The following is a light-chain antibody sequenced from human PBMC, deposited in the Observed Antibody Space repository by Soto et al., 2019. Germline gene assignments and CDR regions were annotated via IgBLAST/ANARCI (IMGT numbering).Light chain of an antibody. CDR1: SSDVGGYNY. J-gene: IGLJ2*01. Sequence: QSALTQPRSVSGSPGQSVTISCTGTSSDVGGYNYVSWYQQHPGKAPKLMIYDVTKRPSGVPDRLSGSKSGNTASLTISGLQAEDEADYYCSSYAGSYSGVFGGGTKLTVL. CDR3: SSYAGSYSGV. V-gene: IGLV2-11*01. CDR2: DVT.